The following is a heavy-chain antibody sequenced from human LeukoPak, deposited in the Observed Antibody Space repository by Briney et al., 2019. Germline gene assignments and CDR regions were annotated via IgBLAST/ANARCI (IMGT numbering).Heavy chain of an antibody. J-gene: IGHJ3*02. CDR2: IYHSGST. Sequence: SETLSLTCTVSGYSISSGYHWGWIRQPPGKGLEWIGSIYHSGSTYYNPSLKSRVTISVDTSKNQFSLKLRSVTAADTAVYYCARDYVAATDAFDIWGQGTMVTVSS. CDR1: GYSISSGYH. D-gene: IGHD6-19*01. V-gene: IGHV4-38-2*02. CDR3: ARDYVAATDAFDI.